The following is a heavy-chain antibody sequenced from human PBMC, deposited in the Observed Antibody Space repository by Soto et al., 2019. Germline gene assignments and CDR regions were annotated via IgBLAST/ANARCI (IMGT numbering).Heavy chain of an antibody. CDR3: TRDRVKVSRGPDY. V-gene: IGHV3-49*03. Sequence: GGSLRLSCTASGFTFGDYAMSWFRQAPGKGLEWVGFIRSKAYGGTTEYAASVKGRFTISRDDSKSIAYLQMNSLKTEDTAVYYCTRDRVKVSRGPDYWGQGTLVTVSS. J-gene: IGHJ4*02. CDR1: GFTFGDYA. CDR2: IRSKAYGGTT. D-gene: IGHD2-21*01.